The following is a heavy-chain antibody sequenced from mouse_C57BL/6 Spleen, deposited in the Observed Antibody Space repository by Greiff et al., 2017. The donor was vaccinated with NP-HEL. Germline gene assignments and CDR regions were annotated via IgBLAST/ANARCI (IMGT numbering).Heavy chain of an antibody. CDR1: GYTFTSYW. J-gene: IGHJ4*01. CDR3: AVYGYGGDGYAMDY. V-gene: IGHV1-59*01. D-gene: IGHD2-2*01. CDR2: IDPSDSYT. Sequence: QVQLQQPGAELVRPGTSVKLSCKASGYTFTSYWMHWVKQRPGQGLEWIGVIDPSDSYTNYNQKFKGKATLTVDTSSSTAYMQLSSLTSEDSAVYYCAVYGYGGDGYAMDYWGQGTSVTVSS.